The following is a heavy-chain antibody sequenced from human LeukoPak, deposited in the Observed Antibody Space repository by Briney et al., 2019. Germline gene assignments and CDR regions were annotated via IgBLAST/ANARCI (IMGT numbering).Heavy chain of an antibody. D-gene: IGHD5-18*01. CDR3: AKETAMGNV. CDR2: ISGSGGST. CDR1: GFTFSSYT. Sequence: AGGSLRLSCAASGFTFSSYTMSWVCQAPGKGLEWVSAISGSGGSTYYADSVKGRFTISRDNSKNTLYLQMNSLRAEDTAVNYCAKETAMGNVGGKGTTVTVSS. V-gene: IGHV3-23*01. J-gene: IGHJ6*04.